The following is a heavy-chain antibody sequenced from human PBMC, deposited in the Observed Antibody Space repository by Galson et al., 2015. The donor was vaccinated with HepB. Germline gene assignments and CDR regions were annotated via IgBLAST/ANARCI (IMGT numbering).Heavy chain of an antibody. CDR2: IWYDGSNK. D-gene: IGHD6-25*01. J-gene: IGHJ5*02. V-gene: IGHV3-33*01. Sequence: SLRLSCAASGFTFSSYGMHWVRQAPGKGLEWVAVIWYDGSNKYYADSVKGRFTTSRDNSKNTLYLQMNSLRAEDTAVYYCAREGPANWFDPWGQGTLVTVSS. CDR3: AREGPANWFDP. CDR1: GFTFSSYG.